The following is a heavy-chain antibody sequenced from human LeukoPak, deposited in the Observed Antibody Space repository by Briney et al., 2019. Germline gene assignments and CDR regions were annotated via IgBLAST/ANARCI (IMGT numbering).Heavy chain of an antibody. CDR2: INQDGSEK. J-gene: IGHJ6*02. CDR3: ARGHYGMDV. Sequence: GGSLRLSCAASGFTFSTYAMSWVRQAPGKGLEWVANINQDGSEKYYVDSVEGRFTISRDNAKNSLYLQMNSLRAEDTAVYYCARGHYGMDVWGQGTTVTVSS. CDR1: GFTFSTYA. V-gene: IGHV3-7*05.